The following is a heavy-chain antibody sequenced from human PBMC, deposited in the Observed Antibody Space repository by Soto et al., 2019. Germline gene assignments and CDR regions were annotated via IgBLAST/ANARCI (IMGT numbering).Heavy chain of an antibody. J-gene: IGHJ4*02. D-gene: IGHD1-26*01. Sequence: ASVKVSCKAPGYTFTVYYMHWVRQAPGQGLEWMGWINPKSGGTMYPQKFQGRVTMTWDTSISTAYMALTRLRSDDTAVYYCARDLAKGGGSAGFDYWGQGTLVTVSS. CDR2: INPKSGGT. V-gene: IGHV1-2*02. CDR1: GYTFTVYY. CDR3: ARDLAKGGGSAGFDY.